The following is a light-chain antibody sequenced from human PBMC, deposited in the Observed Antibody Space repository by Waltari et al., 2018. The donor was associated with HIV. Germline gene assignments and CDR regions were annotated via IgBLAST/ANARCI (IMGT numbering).Light chain of an antibody. CDR1: SSHNGNNS. J-gene: IGLJ3*02. V-gene: IGLV1-51*01. CDR2: DNN. CDR3: GTWDSSLSAGV. Sequence: QSVLTQPPSVSAPPGQKVTISCPGSSSHNGNNSVSWYQQQPGTAPKLLIYDNNKRPSGIPDRFSGSKSGTSATLGITGLQTGDEADYYCGTWDSSLSAGVFGGGTKLTVL.